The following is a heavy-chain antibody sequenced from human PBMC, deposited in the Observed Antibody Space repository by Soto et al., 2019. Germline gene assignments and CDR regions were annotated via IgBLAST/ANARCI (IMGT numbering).Heavy chain of an antibody. D-gene: IGHD3-3*01. CDR2: IYYRGNT. J-gene: IGHJ6*02. CDR1: GGSINTDGYY. CDR3: VRDSWRGVPFYGMDV. V-gene: IGHV4-31*03. Sequence: QVQLQESGPGLVKPSQTLSLTCTVSGGSINTDGYYWSWIRQHSGKGLEWIGYIYYRGNTYYNPSRKSRDTISIDTSKNQFSLKLSSVTAADTAMYYCVRDSWRGVPFYGMDVWGQGTTVTVSS.